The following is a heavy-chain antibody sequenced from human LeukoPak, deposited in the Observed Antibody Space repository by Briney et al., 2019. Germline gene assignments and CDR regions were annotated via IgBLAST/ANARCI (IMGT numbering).Heavy chain of an antibody. D-gene: IGHD4/OR15-4a*01. Sequence: GSLRLSCGASGSTFSASGMHWVRQAPGPGLEWVAVIWHDGSNENYVDSVKGRFTISRDNSKNTLYLQMNSLRVEDTAVYYCARDPGGAPFDYWGQGVLVTVSS. CDR2: IWHDGSNE. CDR3: ARDPGGAPFDY. J-gene: IGHJ4*02. V-gene: IGHV3-33*01. CDR1: GSTFSASG.